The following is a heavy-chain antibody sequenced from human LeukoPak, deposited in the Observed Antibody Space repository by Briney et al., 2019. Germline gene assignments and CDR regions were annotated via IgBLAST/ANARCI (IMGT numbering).Heavy chain of an antibody. CDR2: INWNGGST. CDR3: AKAHPTRWFDP. Sequence: PGGSLRLSCAASGFTFDDYGMSWVRQAPGKGLEGVSGINWNGGSTGYADSVKGRFTISRDNAKNSLYLQTNSPRAEDTALYHCAKAHPTRWFDPWGQGTLVTVSS. D-gene: IGHD4-17*01. V-gene: IGHV3-20*01. CDR1: GFTFDDYG. J-gene: IGHJ5*02.